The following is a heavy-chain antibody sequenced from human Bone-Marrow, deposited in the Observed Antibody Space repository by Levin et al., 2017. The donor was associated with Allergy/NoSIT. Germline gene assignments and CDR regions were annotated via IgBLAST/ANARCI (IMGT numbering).Heavy chain of an antibody. J-gene: IGHJ4*02. CDR2: IWDDGSNK. CDR3: ARNRGECSTTGYSDY. V-gene: IGHV3-33*01. D-gene: IGHD2-2*02. CDR1: GFTFSAYG. Sequence: GESLKISCAASGFTFSAYGMHWVRQAPGKGLEWVAIIWDDGSNKYYTDSVRGRFTISRDNSKNTLFLQMNSLRVEDTAVYYCARNRGECSTTGYSDYWGQGTLVTVSS.